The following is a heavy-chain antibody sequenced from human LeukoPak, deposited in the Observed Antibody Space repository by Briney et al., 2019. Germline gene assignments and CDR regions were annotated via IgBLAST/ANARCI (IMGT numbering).Heavy chain of an antibody. CDR2: ISGSDGST. V-gene: IGHV3-23*01. CDR1: GFTFSNYA. CDR3: AKGRGYCTGGSCYSDY. J-gene: IGHJ4*02. D-gene: IGHD2-15*01. Sequence: PGGSLRLSCTASGFTFSNYAMRWVRQAPGKGLEWASTISGSDGSTYYADSVKGRFTISRDNSKNTLYLQMNSLRVEDTAIYYCAKGRGYCTGGSCYSDYWGQGTLVTVSS.